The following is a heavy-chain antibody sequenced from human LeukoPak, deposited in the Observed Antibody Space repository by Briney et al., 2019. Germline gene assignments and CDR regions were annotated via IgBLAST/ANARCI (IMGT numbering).Heavy chain of an antibody. CDR1: GFTFSSYA. J-gene: IGHJ4*02. V-gene: IGHV3-23*01. D-gene: IGHD5-12*01. CDR2: ISGSGGST. CDR3: ATYGGYVLGYFDY. Sequence: GGSLRLSCAASGFTFSSYAMSWVRQAPGKGLEWVSAISGSGGSTYYADSVKGRFTISRDNSKNTLYLQMNRLRAEDTAVYYCATYGGYVLGYFDYWGQGTLVTVSS.